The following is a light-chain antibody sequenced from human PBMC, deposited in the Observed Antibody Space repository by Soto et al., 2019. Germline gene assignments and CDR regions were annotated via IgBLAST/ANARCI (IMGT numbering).Light chain of an antibody. CDR2: GAS. CDR1: QSLSSD. V-gene: IGKV3-20*01. Sequence: EIVLTQSPATLSLSPGERATLSCRASQSLSSDLAWYQQKVGQAPRLLIYGASTRATGIPVRLSGSGSETDFTLTITRLEPEDFAVYYCQQYSSSRTFGQGTKVDI. CDR3: QQYSSSRT. J-gene: IGKJ1*01.